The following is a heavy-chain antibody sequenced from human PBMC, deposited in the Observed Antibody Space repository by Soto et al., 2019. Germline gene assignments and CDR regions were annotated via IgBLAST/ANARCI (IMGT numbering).Heavy chain of an antibody. D-gene: IGHD6-13*01. CDR1: GYTFTSYG. CDR3: VRRHVSATGIDWFDP. CDR2: INAANGDT. V-gene: IGHV1-3*01. Sequence: ASVKVSCKASGYTFTSYGIHWVRQAPGQRLEWMGWINAANGDTKYSPKFQGRVTITRDTSAGTAYMELSSLRSEDTAVYYCVRRHVSATGIDWFDPWGQGTLVTVSS. J-gene: IGHJ5*02.